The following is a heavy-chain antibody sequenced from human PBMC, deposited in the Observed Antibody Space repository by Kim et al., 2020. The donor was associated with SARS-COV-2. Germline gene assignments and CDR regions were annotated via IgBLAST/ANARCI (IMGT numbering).Heavy chain of an antibody. CDR2: ITTETVAGVTT. D-gene: IGHD3-3*01. CDR1: GFTFSSYE. Sequence: GGSLRLSCEVSGFTFSSYEMIWVRQAPGKGLEWIAYITTETVAGVTTKYADSVKGRFTISRDNARNSLYLQMSSLRAEDTAVYYCVRDRQTYSDPSTDLRSYHFYDMDVWGQGTPVIVSS. CDR3: VRDRQTYSDPSTDLRSYHFYDMDV. J-gene: IGHJ6*03. V-gene: IGHV3-48*03.